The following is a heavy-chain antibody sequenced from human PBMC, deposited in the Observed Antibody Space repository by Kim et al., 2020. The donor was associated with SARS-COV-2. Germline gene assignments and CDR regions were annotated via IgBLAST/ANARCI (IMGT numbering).Heavy chain of an antibody. V-gene: IGHV3-48*02. D-gene: IGHD3-16*01. CDR3: ARVRGGANDS. CDR2: K. J-gene: IGHJ4*02. Sequence: KDYPDTQKGRFTISRDNAKHSVYLQMNSLGDEDTAVYYCARVRGGANDSWGQGTLVTVSS.